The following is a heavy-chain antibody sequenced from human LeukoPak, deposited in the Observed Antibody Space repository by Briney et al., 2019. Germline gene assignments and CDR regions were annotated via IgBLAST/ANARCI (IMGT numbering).Heavy chain of an antibody. V-gene: IGHV4-34*01. D-gene: IGHD2-2*01. CDR2: INHSGST. J-gene: IGHJ4*02. Sequence: PSETLSLTCAVYGVSFSGYYWSWIRQPPGKGLEWIGEINHSGSTNYNPSLKSRVTISVDTSKNQFSLKLSSVTAADTAVYYCAVPSLGYCSSTSCSPAYWGQGTLVTVSS. CDR3: AVPSLGYCSSTSCSPAY. CDR1: GVSFSGYY.